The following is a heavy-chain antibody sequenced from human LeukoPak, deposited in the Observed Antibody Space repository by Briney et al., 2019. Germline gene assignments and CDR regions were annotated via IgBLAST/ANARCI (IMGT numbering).Heavy chain of an antibody. CDR3: ATYSITGAWAEYFLH. CDR1: GGSISSFY. Sequence: SETLSLTCTVSGGSISSFYWSWIRQPPGKGLEWIGYIYYSGSTNYNPSLKSRVTISVDTSKNQFSLNLSSVTAADTAVYYCATYSITGAWAEYFLHWGQGTLVTVSS. CDR2: IYYSGST. D-gene: IGHD2/OR15-2a*01. J-gene: IGHJ1*01. V-gene: IGHV4-59*08.